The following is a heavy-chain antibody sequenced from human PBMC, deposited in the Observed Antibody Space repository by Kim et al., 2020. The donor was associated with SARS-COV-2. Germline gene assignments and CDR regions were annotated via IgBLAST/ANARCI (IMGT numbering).Heavy chain of an antibody. CDR1: GFTVSSNY. Sequence: GGSLRLSCAASGFTVSSNYMSWVRQAPGKGLEWVSVIYSGGSTYYADSVKGRFTISRDNSKNTLYLQMNSLRAEDTAVYYCARVNWGSGSTHHPSNRAFDIWGQGTMVTVSS. CDR3: ARVNWGSGSTHHPSNRAFDI. CDR2: IYSGGST. V-gene: IGHV3-53*01. D-gene: IGHD3-22*01. J-gene: IGHJ3*02.